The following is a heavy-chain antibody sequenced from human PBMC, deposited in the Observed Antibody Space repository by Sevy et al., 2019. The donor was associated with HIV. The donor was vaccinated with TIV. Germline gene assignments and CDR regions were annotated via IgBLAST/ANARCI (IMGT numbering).Heavy chain of an antibody. V-gene: IGHV3-64D*06. CDR2: ISSDGGGT. Sequence: GGSLRLSCSASGFTFRNYAMNWVRQAPGKGLKYVSAISSDGGGTYYADSVRGRFTISRDNSKNTLYLQMRSLRVEDTAVYYCVKDPDYDFWRGDYGMDVWGQGTTVNVSS. CDR3: VKDPDYDFWRGDYGMDV. D-gene: IGHD3-3*01. J-gene: IGHJ6*02. CDR1: GFTFRNYA.